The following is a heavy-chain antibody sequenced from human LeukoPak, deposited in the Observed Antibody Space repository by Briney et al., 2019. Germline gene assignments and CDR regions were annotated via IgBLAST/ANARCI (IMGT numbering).Heavy chain of an antibody. CDR3: ARPGRGGYYDSSGFEPYYLDY. CDR2: IYPGDSDT. CDR1: GYNFTNYW. D-gene: IGHD3-22*01. V-gene: IGHV5-51*01. Sequence: GESLKISCKGSGYNFTNYWIGWVRQMPGKGLEWMGIIYPGDSDTRYSPSFQGQVTISADKSISTAYLQWSSLKASDTAMYYCARPGRGGYYDSSGFEPYYLDYWGQGTLVTVSS. J-gene: IGHJ4*02.